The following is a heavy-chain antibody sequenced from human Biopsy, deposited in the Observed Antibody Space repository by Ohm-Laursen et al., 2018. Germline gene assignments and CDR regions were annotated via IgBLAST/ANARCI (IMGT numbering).Heavy chain of an antibody. Sequence: SLRLSCSASGFTFSRYAMSWVRQAPGKGLEWVSAISGSGRTYYADSVKGRFTISRDNSKNTLYLQMNNLRAEDTAAFYCAKDLRNNNWGVENWGQGTLVTVSS. CDR2: ISGSGRT. J-gene: IGHJ4*02. D-gene: IGHD7-27*01. CDR3: AKDLRNNNWGVEN. V-gene: IGHV3-23*01. CDR1: GFTFSRYA.